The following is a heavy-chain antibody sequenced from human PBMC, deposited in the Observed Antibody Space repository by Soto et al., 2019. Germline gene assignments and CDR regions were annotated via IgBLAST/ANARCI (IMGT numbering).Heavy chain of an antibody. CDR2: IYSGGST. Sequence: EMQLVESGGGLVQPGGSLRLSCAASGFTVSNNYMSWVRQAPGKGLEWVSVIYSGGSTYYVDSVKGRFTISRHNSKNTRYLQMDSLRAEDTAVYYCARDRRNTIGGMDVWGEGTTVTVSS. D-gene: IGHD3-9*01. J-gene: IGHJ6*03. V-gene: IGHV3-53*04. CDR3: ARDRRNTIGGMDV. CDR1: GFTVSNNY.